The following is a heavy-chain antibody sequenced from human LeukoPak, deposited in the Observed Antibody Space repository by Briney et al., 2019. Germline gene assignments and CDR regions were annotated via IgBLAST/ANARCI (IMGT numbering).Heavy chain of an antibody. CDR1: GGSISSHY. V-gene: IGHV4-59*11. CDR3: ARVSQYYDFWSGHYQNWFDP. CDR2: IYYSGST. J-gene: IGHJ5*02. D-gene: IGHD3-3*01. Sequence: PSETLSLTCTVSGGSISSHYWSWIRQPPGKGLEWIGYIYYSGSTNYNPSLKSRVTISVDTSKNQFSLKLSSVTAADTAVYYCARVSQYYDFWSGHYQNWFDPWGQGTLVTVSS.